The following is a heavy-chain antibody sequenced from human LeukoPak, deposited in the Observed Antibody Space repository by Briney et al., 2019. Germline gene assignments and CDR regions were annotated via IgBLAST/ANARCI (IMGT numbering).Heavy chain of an antibody. J-gene: IGHJ4*02. Sequence: PGGSLRLSCAASGFTFSNYGMHWVRQAPGKGLDWVAFIRPDGSNTYYPDSVRGRFTISRDNSKNTLFLQMNSLRPEDTALYFCAGGIGWSDYWGQGTRVTVSS. CDR1: GFTFSNYG. D-gene: IGHD6-19*01. CDR2: IRPDGSNT. CDR3: AGGIGWSDY. V-gene: IGHV3-30*02.